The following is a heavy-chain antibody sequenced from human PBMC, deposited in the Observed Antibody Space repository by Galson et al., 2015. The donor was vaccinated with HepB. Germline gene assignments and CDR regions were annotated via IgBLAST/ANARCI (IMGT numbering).Heavy chain of an antibody. CDR1: GGTFSSYA. CDR3: VYYSSSLSYYYYGMDV. J-gene: IGHJ6*02. D-gene: IGHD6-13*01. Sequence: SVKVSCKASGGTFSSYAISWVRQAPGQGLEWMGRIIPILGIANYAQKFQGRVTITADKSTSTAYMELSSLRSEDTAVYYCVYYSSSLSYYYYGMDVWGQGTTVTVSS. V-gene: IGHV1-69*04. CDR2: IIPILGIA.